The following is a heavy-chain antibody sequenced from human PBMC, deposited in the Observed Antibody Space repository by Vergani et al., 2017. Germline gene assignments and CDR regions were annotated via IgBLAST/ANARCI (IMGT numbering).Heavy chain of an antibody. CDR1: GGSISRGGYY. J-gene: IGHJ4*02. CDR2: IYYSGST. V-gene: IGHV4-31*03. D-gene: IGHD1-26*01. Sequence: QVQLQESGPGLVKPSQTLSLTCTVSGGSISRGGYYWSWIRQHPGEGLEWIGYIYYSGSTYYNPSLKSRVTISVDTSKNQFSLKLSSVTAADTATYYCVKDAGSYENFFDSWGQGTLVTVSS. CDR3: VKDAGSYENFFDS.